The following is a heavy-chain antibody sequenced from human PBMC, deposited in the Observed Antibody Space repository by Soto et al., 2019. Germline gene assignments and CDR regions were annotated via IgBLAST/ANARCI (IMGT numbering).Heavy chain of an antibody. Sequence: GGSLRLSCAASGFTFSSYGMHWVRQAPGKGLEWVAVISYDGSNKYYADSVKGRFTISRDNSKNTLYLQMNSLRAEDTAVYYCAKDDIVVVVAEVYYYYGMDVWGQGTTVTVSS. D-gene: IGHD2-15*01. V-gene: IGHV3-30*18. CDR1: GFTFSSYG. J-gene: IGHJ6*02. CDR3: AKDDIVVVVAEVYYYYGMDV. CDR2: ISYDGSNK.